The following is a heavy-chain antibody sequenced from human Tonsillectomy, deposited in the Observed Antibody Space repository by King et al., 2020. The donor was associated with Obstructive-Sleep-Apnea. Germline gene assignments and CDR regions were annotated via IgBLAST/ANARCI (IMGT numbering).Heavy chain of an antibody. J-gene: IGHJ4*02. Sequence: VQLVESGGGLVQPGGSLRLSCAASGFTFSSDAMSWVRQAPGKGLEWVSGISGSGGGTYYADSVRGRFTISRDNSKKTLYLQMNSLRAEDTAVYYCAKDWAVAGTRYFDYWGQGTLVTVSS. V-gene: IGHV3-23*04. CDR3: AKDWAVAGTRYFDY. CDR1: GFTFSSDA. D-gene: IGHD6-19*01. CDR2: ISGSGGGT.